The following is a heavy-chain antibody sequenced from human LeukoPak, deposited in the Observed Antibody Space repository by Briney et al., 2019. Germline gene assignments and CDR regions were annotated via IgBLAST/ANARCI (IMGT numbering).Heavy chain of an antibody. CDR1: GGSVSSGSYY. D-gene: IGHD3-22*01. CDR3: AREDYYDSSGYFY. Sequence: SETLSLTCTVSGGSVSSGSYYWSWIRQPPGKGLEWIGYIYYSGSTNYNPSLKSRVTISVDTSKNQFSLELSSVTAADTAVYYCAREDYYDSSGYFYWGQGTLVTVSS. CDR2: IYYSGST. V-gene: IGHV4-61*01. J-gene: IGHJ4*02.